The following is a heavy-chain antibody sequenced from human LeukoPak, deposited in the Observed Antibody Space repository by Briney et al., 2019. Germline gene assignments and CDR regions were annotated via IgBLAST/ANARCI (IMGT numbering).Heavy chain of an antibody. J-gene: IGHJ5*02. CDR3: ATGDYGGNSGWSQRSWFDP. CDR1: GGSISSSSYY. D-gene: IGHD4-23*01. Sequence: PSETLSLTCAVSGGSISSSSYYWGWIRQPPGKGLEWIGEINHSGSTNYSPSLKSRVTISVDTSKNQFSLKLSSVTAADTAVYYCATGDYGGNSGWSQRSWFDPWGQGTLVTVSS. V-gene: IGHV4-39*07. CDR2: INHSGST.